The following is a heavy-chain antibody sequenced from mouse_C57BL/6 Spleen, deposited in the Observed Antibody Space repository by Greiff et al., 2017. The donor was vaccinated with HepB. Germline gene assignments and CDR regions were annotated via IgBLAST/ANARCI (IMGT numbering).Heavy chain of an antibody. V-gene: IGHV1-85*01. D-gene: IGHD1-1*01. CDR1: GYTFTSYD. CDR3: ARDHYGSSYDWYFDV. CDR2: IYPRDGST. Sequence: QVQLKESGPELVKPGASVKLSCKASGYTFTSYDINWVKQRPGQGLEWIGWIYPRDGSTKYNEKFKGKATLTVDTSSSTAYMELHSLTSEDSAVYLWARDHYGSSYDWYFDVWGTGTTVTVSS. J-gene: IGHJ1*03.